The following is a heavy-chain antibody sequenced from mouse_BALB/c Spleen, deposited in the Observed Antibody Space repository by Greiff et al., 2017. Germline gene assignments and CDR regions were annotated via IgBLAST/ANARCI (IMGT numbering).Heavy chain of an antibody. D-gene: IGHD1-1*01. Sequence: QVQLQQSGAELVKPGASVKLSCKTSGYTFTSYWIQWVKQRPGQGLGWIGEIFPGTGTTYYNEKFKGKATLTIDTSSSTAYMQLSSLTSEDSAVYFCARWGYGSSYGAYWGQGTLVTVSA. CDR3: ARWGYGSSYGAY. CDR2: IFPGTGTT. V-gene: IGHV1S132*01. J-gene: IGHJ3*01. CDR1: GYTFTSYW.